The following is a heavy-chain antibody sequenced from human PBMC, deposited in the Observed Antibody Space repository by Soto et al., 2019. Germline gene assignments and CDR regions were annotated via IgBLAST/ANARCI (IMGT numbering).Heavy chain of an antibody. Sequence: SETLSLTCTVSGGSISSGGYYWRWIRQHPGKGLEWIGYIYYSGSVYYNPSLRGRVTISVDTSQNQFSLKLSSVTAADTAVYYCARDAQGWSSSPSLGDFYYYHGMDVWGHGTTVTVSS. CDR3: ARDAQGWSSSPSLGDFYYYHGMDV. CDR2: IYYSGSV. V-gene: IGHV4-31*03. J-gene: IGHJ6*02. D-gene: IGHD6-6*01. CDR1: GGSISSGGYY.